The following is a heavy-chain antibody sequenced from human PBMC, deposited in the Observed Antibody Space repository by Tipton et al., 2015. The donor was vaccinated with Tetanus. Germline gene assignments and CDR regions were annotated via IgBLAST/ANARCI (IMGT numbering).Heavy chain of an antibody. CDR1: GFTFSSYG. CDR3: AKMWGRVVTARGDWFDP. CDR2: ISYDGSNK. Sequence: SLRLSCAASGFTFSSYGMHWVRQAPGKGLEWVAVISYDGSNKYYADSVKGRFTISRDNSKNTLYLQMNSLRAEDTAVYYCAKMWGRVVTARGDWFDPWGQGTLVTVSS. D-gene: IGHD2-21*02. V-gene: IGHV3-30*18. J-gene: IGHJ5*02.